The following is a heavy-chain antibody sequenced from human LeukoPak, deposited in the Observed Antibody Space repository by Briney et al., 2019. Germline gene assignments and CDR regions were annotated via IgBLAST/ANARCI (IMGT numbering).Heavy chain of an antibody. V-gene: IGHV4-4*07. CDR3: AREPTYYDILTGYRHYYYYYYMDV. Sequence: TLSLTCTLAGRSISSYYWSCIQQPAGDGQEWIGRIYTSGSYNYNPPLKTRLTMSVDTSKNQFSLKLSSVTAADTAVYYCAREPTYYDILTGYRHYYYYYYMDVWGKGTTVTVSS. D-gene: IGHD3-9*01. J-gene: IGHJ6*03. CDR2: IYTSGSY. CDR1: GRSISSYY.